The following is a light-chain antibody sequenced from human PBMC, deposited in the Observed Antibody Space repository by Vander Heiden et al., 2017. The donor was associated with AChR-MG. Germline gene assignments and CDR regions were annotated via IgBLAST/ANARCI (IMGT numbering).Light chain of an antibody. Sequence: QSALTQPASVSGSPGQSITIACTGTSRYFVGYNYVSWYQQHPGKAPKLMIYDVSKRPSGVSNRFSGSKSGNTASLTISGLQAEDEADYYCSSYTSSSTFYVFGTGTKVTVL. J-gene: IGLJ1*01. CDR2: DVS. CDR1: SRYFVGYNY. CDR3: SSYTSSSTFYV. V-gene: IGLV2-14*01.